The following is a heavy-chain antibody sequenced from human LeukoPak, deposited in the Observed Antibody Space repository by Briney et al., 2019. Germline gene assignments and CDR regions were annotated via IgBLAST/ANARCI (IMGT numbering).Heavy chain of an antibody. Sequence: ASVKVSCKASGYTFTSYDINWVRQATGQGLEWMGWMNPNSGNTGYAQKFQGRVTITRNTSISTAYMELSSLRSEDTAVYCCARTAIFGVVIHDAFDIWGQGTMVTVSS. CDR1: GYTFTSYD. CDR3: ARTAIFGVVIHDAFDI. J-gene: IGHJ3*02. CDR2: MNPNSGNT. V-gene: IGHV1-8*03. D-gene: IGHD3-3*01.